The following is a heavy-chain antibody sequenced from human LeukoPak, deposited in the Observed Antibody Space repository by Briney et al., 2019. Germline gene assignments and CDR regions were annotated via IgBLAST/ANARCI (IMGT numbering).Heavy chain of an antibody. CDR3: AKGQSSGWSKARFDY. D-gene: IGHD6-19*01. Sequence: SGRSLRLSCAASGFTFDDYAMHWVRQAPGKGLEWVSGISWNSGSIGYADSVKGRFTISRDNAKNSLYLQMNSLRAEDTALYYCAKGQSSGWSKARFDYWGQGTLVTVSS. CDR2: ISWNSGSI. CDR1: GFTFDDYA. V-gene: IGHV3-9*01. J-gene: IGHJ4*02.